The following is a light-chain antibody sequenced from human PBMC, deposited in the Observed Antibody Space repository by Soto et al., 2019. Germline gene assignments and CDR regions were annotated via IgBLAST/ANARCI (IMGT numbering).Light chain of an antibody. V-gene: IGKV1-5*01. CDR3: QRYNDK. CDR1: RDTNYW. J-gene: IGKJ1*01. CDR2: GAS. Sequence: DIQMIHLRSTRSASVGDRVTITCRAGRDTNYWLAWYQQKAGRAPKLLIYGASTLASGVPSRFSGSGSGIEFTLTISILQPDDSATYFCQRYNDKFGQGTKVDIK.